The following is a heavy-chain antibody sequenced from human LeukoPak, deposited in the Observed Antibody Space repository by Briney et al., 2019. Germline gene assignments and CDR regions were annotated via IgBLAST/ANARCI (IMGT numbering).Heavy chain of an antibody. CDR2: IYPGDSDT. Sequence: GVSLKISCKGSGYSFTSYWIGWVRQMPGKGLEWMGIIYPGDSDTRYSPSFQGQVTISADKFISTAYLQWSSLKASDTAMYYCARHYDSSGYYPNWFDPWGQGTLVTVSS. CDR3: ARHYDSSGYYPNWFDP. J-gene: IGHJ5*02. V-gene: IGHV5-51*01. D-gene: IGHD3-22*01. CDR1: GYSFTSYW.